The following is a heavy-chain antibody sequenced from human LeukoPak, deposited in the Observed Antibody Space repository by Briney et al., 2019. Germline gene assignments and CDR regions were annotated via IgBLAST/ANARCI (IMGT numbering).Heavy chain of an antibody. CDR2: ISYDGSNK. Sequence: GGSLRLSCAASGFTFSSYGMHWVRQAPGKGLEWVAVISYDGSNKYYADSVKGRFTISRDNSKNTLYLQMNSLRAEDTAVYYCAKDRGSGYSYGAHYYYGMDVWGQGTTVTVSS. CDR1: GFTFSSYG. D-gene: IGHD5-18*01. CDR3: AKDRGSGYSYGAHYYYGMDV. J-gene: IGHJ6*02. V-gene: IGHV3-30*18.